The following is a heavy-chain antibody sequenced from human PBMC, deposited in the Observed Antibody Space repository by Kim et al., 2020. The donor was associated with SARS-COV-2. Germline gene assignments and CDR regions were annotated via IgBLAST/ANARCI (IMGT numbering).Heavy chain of an antibody. Sequence: GESLKISCKGSGYSFTSYWIGWVRQMPGKGLEWMGIIYPGDSDTRYSPSFQGQVTISADKSISTAYLQWSSLKASDTAMYYCARTHYYDSSGIEMTLTPGAFDIWGQGTMVTVSS. V-gene: IGHV5-51*01. J-gene: IGHJ3*02. CDR3: ARTHYYDSSGIEMTLTPGAFDI. CDR1: GYSFTSYW. D-gene: IGHD3-22*01. CDR2: IYPGDSDT.